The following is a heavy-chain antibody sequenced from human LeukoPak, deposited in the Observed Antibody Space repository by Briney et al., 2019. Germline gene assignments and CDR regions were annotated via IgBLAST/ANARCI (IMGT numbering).Heavy chain of an antibody. J-gene: IGHJ6*02. Sequence: SETLSLTCTVSGGSIGTYYWSWIRQPPGKGLEWIGYIYYSGSTNHNPSPKSRVTISVDTSKNQFSLKLSSVTAADTAVYYCARLTGHYHYYSMDVWGQGTTVTVS. CDR2: IYYSGST. CDR1: GGSIGTYY. CDR3: ARLTGHYHYYSMDV. D-gene: IGHD7-27*01. V-gene: IGHV4-59*01.